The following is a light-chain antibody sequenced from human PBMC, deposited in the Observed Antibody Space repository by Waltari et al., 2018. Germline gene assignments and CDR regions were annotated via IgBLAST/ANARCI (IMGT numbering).Light chain of an antibody. CDR1: QNLLHSNGYNY. CDR2: LGS. Sequence: DIVMTQSPLSLPVTPGEPASLSCRSSQNLLHSNGYNYLDWYRQKPGQSPQLLIYLGSNRASGVPDRFSGSGSGTDFTLKISRVEAEDVGVYYCMQALQTPITFGQGTRLEIK. CDR3: MQALQTPIT. V-gene: IGKV2-28*01. J-gene: IGKJ5*01.